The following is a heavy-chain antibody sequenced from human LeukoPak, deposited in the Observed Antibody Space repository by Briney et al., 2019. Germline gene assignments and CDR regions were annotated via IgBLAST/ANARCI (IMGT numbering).Heavy chain of an antibody. CDR2: IYPGDSDT. J-gene: IGHJ6*02. CDR3: ARGVVPAAMGVGYYYYGMGV. V-gene: IGHV5-51*01. D-gene: IGHD2-2*01. CDR1: GYSFTSYW. Sequence: GESLKISCKGSGYSFTSYWIGWVRQMPGKGLEWMGIIYPGDSDTRYSPSFQGQVTISADKSIGTAYLQWSSLKASDTAMYYCARGVVPAAMGVGYYYYGMGVWGQGTTVTVSS.